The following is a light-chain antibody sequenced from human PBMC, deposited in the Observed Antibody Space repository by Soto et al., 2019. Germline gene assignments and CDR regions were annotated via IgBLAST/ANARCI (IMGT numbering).Light chain of an antibody. J-gene: IGKJ1*01. CDR1: QSVSSSH. Sequence: EIVLTQSPGTLSLSPGERATLSCRASQSVSSSHLAWYQQKPGQAPRLLIYGASRRATGIPDRFSGSGSGTDFAVTISRLEPDDFAVYYCQQYGSSPWTFGQGTKVEIK. CDR3: QQYGSSPWT. CDR2: GAS. V-gene: IGKV3-20*01.